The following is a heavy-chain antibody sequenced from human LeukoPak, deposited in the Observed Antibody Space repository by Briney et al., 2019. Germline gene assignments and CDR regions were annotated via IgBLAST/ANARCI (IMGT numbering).Heavy chain of an antibody. Sequence: PGGSLRLSCGASGFTFSAYNMNWVRQAPGKGLEWVSYISTRSATTYYADSVQGRFTISRDDAKNSLYLQMNSLRDDDTAVYYCARVRITVGVGDYFDIWGQGTLVTVSS. J-gene: IGHJ4*02. D-gene: IGHD2-15*01. CDR3: ARVRITVGVGDYFDI. CDR1: GFTFSAYN. CDR2: ISTRSATT. V-gene: IGHV3-48*02.